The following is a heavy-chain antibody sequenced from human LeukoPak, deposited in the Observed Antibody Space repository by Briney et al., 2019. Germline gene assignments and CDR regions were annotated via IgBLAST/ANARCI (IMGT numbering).Heavy chain of an antibody. Sequence: GASVKVSCKASGGTFSSYAISWVRQAPGQGLEWMGGIIPIFGTANYAQKFQGRVTITTDESTSTAYMELSSLRSEDTAVYYCAGVRHDYGDYGAFDIRGQGTMVTVSS. CDR1: GGTFSSYA. CDR3: AGVRHDYGDYGAFDI. V-gene: IGHV1-69*05. CDR2: IIPIFGTA. D-gene: IGHD4-17*01. J-gene: IGHJ3*02.